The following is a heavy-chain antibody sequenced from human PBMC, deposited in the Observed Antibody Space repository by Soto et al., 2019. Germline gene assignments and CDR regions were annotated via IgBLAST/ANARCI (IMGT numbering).Heavy chain of an antibody. CDR2: IIPIFGTA. V-gene: IGHV1-69*13. CDR3: ARDLKSVPILTGYYNSYYHYGMDV. D-gene: IGHD3-9*01. J-gene: IGHJ6*02. Sequence: SVKVSCKASGGTFSSYAISWVRQAPGQGLEWMGGIIPIFGTANYAQKFQGRVTITADESTSTAYMELSSLRSEDTAVYYCARDLKSVPILTGYYNSYYHYGMDVWGQGTTVTVSS. CDR1: GGTFSSYA.